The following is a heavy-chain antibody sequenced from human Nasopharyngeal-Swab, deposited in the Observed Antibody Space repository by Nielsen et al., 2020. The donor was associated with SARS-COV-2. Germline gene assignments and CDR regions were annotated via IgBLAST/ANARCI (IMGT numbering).Heavy chain of an antibody. CDR1: GFTFSSYD. CDR3: ARDFRFGGYDSYDY. J-gene: IGHJ4*02. Sequence: GGSLRLSCAASGFTFSSYDMHWVRQAPGKGLEWVSAIGTAGDTYYPGSVKGRFTISRENAKNSLYLQMNSLRAEDTAVYYCARDFRFGGYDSYDYWGQGTLVTVSS. V-gene: IGHV3-13*01. D-gene: IGHD5-12*01. CDR2: IGTAGDT.